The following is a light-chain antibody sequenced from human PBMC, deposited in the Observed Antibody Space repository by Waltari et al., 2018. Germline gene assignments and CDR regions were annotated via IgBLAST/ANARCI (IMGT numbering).Light chain of an antibody. V-gene: IGLV1-47*01. CDR3: AAWDDSLSGLV. J-gene: IGLJ3*02. CDR1: RPNIENTY. CDR2: WNS. Sequence: QSALTQPPSASAPPGQRVPISCLVTRPNIENTYVSWYQHFPGTAPKLLIYWNSQRPSGVPDRFSGSKSGTSASLAISGPRSEDEADYYCAAWDDSLSGLVFGGGTKLTVL.